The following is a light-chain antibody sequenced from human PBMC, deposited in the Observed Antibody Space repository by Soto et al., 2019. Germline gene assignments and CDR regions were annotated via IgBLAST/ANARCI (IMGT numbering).Light chain of an antibody. Sequence: QSALTQPASVSGSPGQSITISCTGTSSDVGGYDYVSWYQHHPGKAPKLMIYEVSTRPSGVSNRFSGSKSGNTASLTISGLQAEDEADYYCSSYTVSSNSPVVFGGGTKLTVL. CDR2: EVS. CDR1: SSDVGGYDY. V-gene: IGLV2-14*01. J-gene: IGLJ2*01. CDR3: SSYTVSSNSPVV.